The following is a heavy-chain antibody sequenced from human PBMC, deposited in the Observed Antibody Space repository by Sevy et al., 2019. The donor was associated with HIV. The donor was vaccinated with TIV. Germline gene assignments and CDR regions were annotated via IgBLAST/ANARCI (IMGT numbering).Heavy chain of an antibody. V-gene: IGHV3-23*01. CDR1: GFTFSKYS. D-gene: IGHD2-8*01. J-gene: IGHJ4*02. CDR3: SREGCTKPHDY. Sequence: GGSLRLSCAASGFTFSKYSMSWVRQPPGKGLEWVSTLSFGCGELNYADSVKGRFTISRDNSKSSVYLQMNNLRPEDTAVYYCSREGCTKPHDYWGQGTLFTVSS. CDR2: LSFGCGEL.